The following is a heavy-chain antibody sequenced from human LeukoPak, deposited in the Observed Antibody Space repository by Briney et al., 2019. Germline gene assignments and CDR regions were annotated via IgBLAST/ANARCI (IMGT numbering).Heavy chain of an antibody. Sequence: GGSLRLSCAASGFSFSDYYMSWIRQAPGKGLEWVSYISSSGDTMYYAASVKGRFTISRDNAKNSLYLQMNSLRAEDTAVYYCARDRGSHFPVSNFDYWGQGTLVTVSS. CDR2: ISSSGDTM. CDR1: GFSFSDYY. V-gene: IGHV3-11*01. CDR3: ARDRGSHFPVSNFDY. D-gene: IGHD2/OR15-2a*01. J-gene: IGHJ4*02.